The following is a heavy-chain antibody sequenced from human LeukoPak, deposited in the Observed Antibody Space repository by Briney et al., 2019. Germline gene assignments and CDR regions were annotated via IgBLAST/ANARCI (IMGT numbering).Heavy chain of an antibody. J-gene: IGHJ4*02. CDR3: AREQVGSAMVVFDY. D-gene: IGHD5-18*01. CDR2: ISSSSSYI. V-gene: IGHV3-21*01. CDR1: GFTFSSYS. Sequence: GGSLRLSCAASGFTFSSYSMNWVRQAPGKGLEWVSSISSSSSYIYYADSVKGRFTISRDNAKNSLYLQMNSLRAEDTAVYYCAREQVGSAMVVFDYWGQGTLVTVSS.